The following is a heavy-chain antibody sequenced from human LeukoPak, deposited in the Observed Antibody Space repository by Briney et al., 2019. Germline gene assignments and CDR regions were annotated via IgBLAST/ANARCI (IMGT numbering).Heavy chain of an antibody. J-gene: IGHJ5*02. V-gene: IGHV1-69*04. CDR3: AREYSSSSGGWFDP. CDR2: IIPIVGIG. Sequence: SVKVSCKASGGTFSSYAISWVRQAPGQGLEWMGRIIPIVGIGNYAQKFQGRVTITADKSTSTAYMELSSLRSEDTAVYYCAREYSSSSGGWFDPWSQGTLVTVSS. D-gene: IGHD6-6*01. CDR1: GGTFSSYA.